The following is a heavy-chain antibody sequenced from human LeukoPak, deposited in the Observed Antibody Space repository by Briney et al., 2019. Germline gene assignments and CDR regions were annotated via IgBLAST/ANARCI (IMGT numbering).Heavy chain of an antibody. J-gene: IGHJ4*02. Sequence: GESLKISCKASGYTFTNYWIGWVRRTPEKGLEWMGILFPGDSDTRYSPSLEGQVTISVDTSINTAYLQWDSLKASDTAMYYCARHLLSSKSASYQPFDYWGQGTPVTVSS. D-gene: IGHD1-26*01. CDR3: ARHLLSSKSASYQPFDY. CDR1: GYTFTNYW. V-gene: IGHV5-51*01. CDR2: LFPGDSDT.